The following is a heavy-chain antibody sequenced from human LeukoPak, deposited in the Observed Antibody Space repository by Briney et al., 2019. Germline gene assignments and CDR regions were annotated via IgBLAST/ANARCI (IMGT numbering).Heavy chain of an antibody. J-gene: IGHJ3*02. CDR1: GFTFSSYS. V-gene: IGHV3-21*04. CDR3: AKGEYSSPAGAFDI. Sequence: GGSLRLSCAASGFTFSSYSMNWVSQAPGKGLEWVSSISSSSSYIYYADSVKGRFTISRGNAKNSLYLQMNSLRAEDTAVYYCAKGEYSSPAGAFDIWGQGTMVTVSS. CDR2: ISSSSSYI. D-gene: IGHD6-6*01.